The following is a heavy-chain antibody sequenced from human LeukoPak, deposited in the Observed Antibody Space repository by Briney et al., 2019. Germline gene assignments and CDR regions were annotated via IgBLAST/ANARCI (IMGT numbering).Heavy chain of an antibody. J-gene: IGHJ5*02. D-gene: IGHD2-2*01. CDR2: INPNSGGT. V-gene: IGHV1-2*02. CDR3: ARDRGIVVVPAAIDWFDP. CDR1: GYTFTGYY. Sequence: ASVKVSCKASGYTFTGYYMHWVRQAPGQGLEWMGWINPNSGGTNYAQKFQGRVTMTRDTSISTAYMELSRLRSDDTAVYYCARDRGIVVVPAAIDWFDPWGQGALVTVSS.